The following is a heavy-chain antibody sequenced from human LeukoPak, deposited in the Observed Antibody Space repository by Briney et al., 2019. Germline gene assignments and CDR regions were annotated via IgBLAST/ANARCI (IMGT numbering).Heavy chain of an antibody. Sequence: ASVKVSCKASGYTFTSYYMHWVRQAPGQGLEWMGIINPSGGSTSYAQKFQGRVTMTRDTSTSTVYMELSSLRSEDTAVYYCAKDFGVVGAYSSRWLDPWGQGTLVTVSS. CDR1: GYTFTSYY. V-gene: IGHV1-46*01. J-gene: IGHJ5*02. CDR2: INPSGGST. D-gene: IGHD1-26*01. CDR3: AKDFGVVGAYSSRWLDP.